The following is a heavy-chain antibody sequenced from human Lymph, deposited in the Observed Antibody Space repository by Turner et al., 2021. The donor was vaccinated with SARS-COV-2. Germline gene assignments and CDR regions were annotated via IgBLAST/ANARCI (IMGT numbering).Heavy chain of an antibody. V-gene: IGHV1-2*02. CDR1: GYTSTGYY. CDR3: ARDVERYNDFWSGYSGGYGLDV. D-gene: IGHD3-3*01. CDR2: INTNSGGT. Sequence: QVQLRDSGAEVKKPGASVKVSCKASGYTSTGYYMHWVRQAPGQGLEWMGWINTNSGGTNYAQKFQGRVTMTRNTSISTAYMELSRLISDDTAVYYCARDVERYNDFWSGYSGGYGLDVWGQGTTVTVSS. J-gene: IGHJ6*02.